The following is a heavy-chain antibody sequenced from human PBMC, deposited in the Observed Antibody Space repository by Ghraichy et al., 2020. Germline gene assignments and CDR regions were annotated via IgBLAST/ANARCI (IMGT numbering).Heavy chain of an antibody. D-gene: IGHD3-3*01. CDR2: IYYSGST. V-gene: IGHV4-59*08. CDR3: ASTGRYYDFWSGSPDDAFDI. J-gene: IGHJ3*02. CDR1: GGSISSYY. Sequence: SETLSLTCTVSGGSISSYYWSWIRQPPGKGLEWIGYIYYSGSTNYNPSLKSRVTISVDTSKNQFSLKLSSVTAADTAVYYCASTGRYYDFWSGSPDDAFDIWGQGTMVTVSS.